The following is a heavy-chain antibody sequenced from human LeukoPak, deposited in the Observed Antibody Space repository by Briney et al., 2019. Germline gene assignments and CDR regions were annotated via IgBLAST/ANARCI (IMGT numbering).Heavy chain of an antibody. CDR1: GFTFSIYW. Sequence: GGSLRLSCAASGFTFSIYWMHWVRQAPGKGLVWVSGINSDGSSTSYADSVKGRFTISRDNARNTLYLQMNSLRAEDTAVYYCARGGSSSWHMVGTWGQGTLVTVSS. CDR3: ARGGSSSWHMVGT. V-gene: IGHV3-74*01. J-gene: IGHJ5*02. D-gene: IGHD6-13*01. CDR2: INSDGSST.